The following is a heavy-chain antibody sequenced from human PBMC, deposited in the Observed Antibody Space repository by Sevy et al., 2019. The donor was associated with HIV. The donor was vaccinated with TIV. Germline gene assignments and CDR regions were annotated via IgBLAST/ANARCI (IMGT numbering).Heavy chain of an antibody. D-gene: IGHD7-27*01. Sequence: GGSLRLSCAASGFTFSSYGMHWVRQAPGKGLEWVAVISYDGSNKYYADSVKGRFTISRDNSKNTLYLQMNSLRAEDXXVXXXAKGSGSKHWGQGTLVTVSS. V-gene: IGHV3-30*18. CDR1: GFTFSSYG. CDR2: ISYDGSNK. CDR3: AKGSGSKH. J-gene: IGHJ1*01.